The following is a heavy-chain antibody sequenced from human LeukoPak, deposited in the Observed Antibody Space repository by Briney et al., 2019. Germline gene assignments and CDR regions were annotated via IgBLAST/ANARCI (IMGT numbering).Heavy chain of an antibody. D-gene: IGHD2-21*02. Sequence: GGFLRLSCAASGFSFSSYAMSWVRQAPGKGLEWVSTISGSGGSTRYVDSVKGRFTISRDNSKLTLYLQLNSLRADDTAVYYCGRRPVNGVTAYWYFDLWGRGTLVTVSS. CDR1: GFSFSSYA. V-gene: IGHV3-23*01. CDR3: GRRPVNGVTAYWYFDL. J-gene: IGHJ2*01. CDR2: ISGSGGST.